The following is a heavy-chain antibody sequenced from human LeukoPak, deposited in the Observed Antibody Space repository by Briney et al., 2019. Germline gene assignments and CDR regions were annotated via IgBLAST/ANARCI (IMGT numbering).Heavy chain of an antibody. J-gene: IGHJ4*02. CDR3: ARDLSGDVLTAPFDY. CDR1: GGTFSIYA. D-gene: IGHD1-1*01. Sequence: SVKVSCKASGGTFSIYAISWVRQAPGQGLEWMGGIIPIFGTANYAQKFQGRVTITADKSTSTAYMELSSLRSEDTAVYYCARDLSGDVLTAPFDYWGQGTLVTVSS. CDR2: IIPIFGTA. V-gene: IGHV1-69*06.